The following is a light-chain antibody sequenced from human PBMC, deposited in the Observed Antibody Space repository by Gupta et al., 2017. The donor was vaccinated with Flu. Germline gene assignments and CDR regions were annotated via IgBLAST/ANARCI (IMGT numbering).Light chain of an antibody. Sequence: RVTISCSGSTSNIGSNFVSWYQHLPGTAPKLLIYDNEKRPSEIADRFSGSKSGSSATLGITGLQTGDEADYYCATWDSDLTVGVFGGGTKLTVL. CDR1: TSNIGSNF. CDR2: DNE. J-gene: IGLJ3*02. CDR3: ATWDSDLTVGV. V-gene: IGLV1-51*01.